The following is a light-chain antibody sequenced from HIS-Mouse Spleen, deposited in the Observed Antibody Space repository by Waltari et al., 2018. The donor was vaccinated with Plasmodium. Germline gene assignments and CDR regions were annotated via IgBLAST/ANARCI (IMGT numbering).Light chain of an antibody. CDR3: QQYYSYPLT. J-gene: IGKJ4*01. CDR1: QGISSY. Sequence: AIRMTQSPSSFSASTGDRVTITCRASQGISSYLAWYQQKPGKAPKLLIYAASTLQSGVPARVSGSGWGTDVTHTISCLQSEDFATYYCQQYYSYPLTFGGGTKVEIK. V-gene: IGKV1-8*01. CDR2: AAS.